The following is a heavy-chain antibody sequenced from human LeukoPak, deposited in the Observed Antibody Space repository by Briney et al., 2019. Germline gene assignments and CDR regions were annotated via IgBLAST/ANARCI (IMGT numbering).Heavy chain of an antibody. CDR1: GGSISSSSYY. J-gene: IGHJ4*02. CDR3: AREVVGGWNVKGHY. V-gene: IGHV4-39*07. CDR2: IYYSGST. D-gene: IGHD1-1*01. Sequence: SETLSLTCTVSGGSISSSSYYWGWIRQPPGKGLEWIGSIYYSGSTYYNPSLKSRVTISVDTSKNQFSLKLSSVTAADTAVYYCAREVVGGWNVKGHYWGQGTLVTVSS.